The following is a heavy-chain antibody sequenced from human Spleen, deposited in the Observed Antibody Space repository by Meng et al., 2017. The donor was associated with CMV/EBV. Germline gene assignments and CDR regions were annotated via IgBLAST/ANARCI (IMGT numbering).Heavy chain of an antibody. CDR2: ISSSSSYI. Sequence: GESLKISCAASGFTFSTYSMNWVRQAPGKGLEWVSSISSSSSYIYYADSVKGRFTISRDNAKNTLYLQMNSLRVEDTAIYYCAKGLVAAWTSYYGSGTQYYFGMDVWGQGTTVTVSS. J-gene: IGHJ6*02. CDR3: AKGLVAAWTSYYGSGTQYYFGMDV. D-gene: IGHD3-10*01. V-gene: IGHV3-21*04. CDR1: GFTFSTYS.